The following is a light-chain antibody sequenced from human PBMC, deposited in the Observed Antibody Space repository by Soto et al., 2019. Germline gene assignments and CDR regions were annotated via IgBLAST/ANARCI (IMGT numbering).Light chain of an antibody. V-gene: IGLV3-21*04. CDR2: RDS. CDR3: QVWDSSSDHYV. J-gene: IGLJ1*01. Sequence: SYELTQPPSVSVAPGKTAWITCGENNIGSDFVHWYQQKPGQAPVLVIYRDSDRPSGIPERFSGSNSANTATLTISRVEAGDEADYYCQVWDSSSDHYVFGTGTKVTVL. CDR1: NIGSDF.